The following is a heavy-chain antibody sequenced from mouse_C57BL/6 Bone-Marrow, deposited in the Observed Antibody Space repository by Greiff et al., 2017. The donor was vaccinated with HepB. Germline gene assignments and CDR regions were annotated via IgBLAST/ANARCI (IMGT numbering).Heavy chain of an antibody. Sequence: EVKLMESGGGLVKPGGSLKLSCAASGFTFSSYAMSWVRQTPEKRLEWVATISDGGSYTYYPDNVKGRFTISRDNAKNNLYLQMSHLKSEDTAMYYCARDQGTYYYAMDYWGQGTSVTVSS. D-gene: IGHD3-3*01. J-gene: IGHJ4*01. CDR1: GFTFSSYA. CDR2: ISDGGSYT. V-gene: IGHV5-4*01. CDR3: ARDQGTYYYAMDY.